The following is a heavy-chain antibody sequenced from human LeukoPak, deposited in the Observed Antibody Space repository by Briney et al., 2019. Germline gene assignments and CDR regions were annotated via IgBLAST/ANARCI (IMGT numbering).Heavy chain of an antibody. D-gene: IGHD2-15*01. CDR3: ARGGDYCSGGSCYSGSYYFDY. J-gene: IGHJ4*02. Sequence: GGSLRLSCAASGFTFGNYSMSWVRQAPGKGLEWVSGINWNGGSTGYADSVKGRFTISRDNAKNSLYLQMNSLRAEATALYYCARGGDYCSGGSCYSGSYYFDYWGQGTLVTVCS. CDR2: INWNGGST. CDR1: GFTFGNYS. V-gene: IGHV3-20*04.